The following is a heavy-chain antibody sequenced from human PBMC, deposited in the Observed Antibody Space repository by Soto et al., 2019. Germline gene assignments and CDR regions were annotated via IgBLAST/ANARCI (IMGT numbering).Heavy chain of an antibody. CDR2: IIPILGIA. J-gene: IGHJ4*02. CDR3: ARGRTGTSDY. V-gene: IGHV1-69*02. Sequence: QVQLVQSGAEVKKPGSSVKVSCKASGGTFSSYTISWVRQAPGQGLEWMGRIIPILGIANYAQKFQGRGTITADKSTSTAYMELSSLRSEDTAVYYCARGRTGTSDYWGQGTLVTVSS. D-gene: IGHD1-1*01. CDR1: GGTFSSYT.